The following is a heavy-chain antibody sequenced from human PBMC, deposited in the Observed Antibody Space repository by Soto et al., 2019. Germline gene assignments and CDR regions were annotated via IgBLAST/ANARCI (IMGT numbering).Heavy chain of an antibody. Sequence: GGSLRLSCAASGFTFSSYAMSWVRQAPGKGLEWVSAISGSGGSTYYADSVKGRFTISRDNSKNTRYLQMNGLRAEDTAVYYCAKDPSYYYDSSGYYYSRYFQHWGQGTLVTVSS. CDR3: AKDPSYYYDSSGYYYSRYFQH. CDR1: GFTFSSYA. D-gene: IGHD3-22*01. V-gene: IGHV3-23*01. J-gene: IGHJ1*01. CDR2: ISGSGGST.